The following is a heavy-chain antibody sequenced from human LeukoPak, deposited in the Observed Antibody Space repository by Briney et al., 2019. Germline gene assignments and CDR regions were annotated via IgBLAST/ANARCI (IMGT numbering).Heavy chain of an antibody. V-gene: IGHV3-33*03. CDR3: ARFLAVAGPD. Sequence: PGGSLRLSCAASGFTFRNYAMHWVRQAPGKGLDWVAGTWYDGSNKNYADSVKGRFTISRDNAKNSLYLQMNSLRAEDTAVYYCARFLAVAGPDWGQGTLVTVSS. CDR1: GFTFRNYA. CDR2: TWYDGSNK. D-gene: IGHD6-19*01. J-gene: IGHJ4*02.